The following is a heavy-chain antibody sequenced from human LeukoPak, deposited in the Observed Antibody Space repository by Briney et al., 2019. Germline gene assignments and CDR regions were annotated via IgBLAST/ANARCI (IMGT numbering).Heavy chain of an antibody. J-gene: IGHJ4*02. Sequence: GGSLRLSCAASGFTFSSYSMNWVRQAPGKGLEWVSYISSSSSTIYYADSVKGRFTISRDNAKNSLYLQMNSLRAEDTAVYYCARDPYIAAAGRGVGFYFDYWGQGTLVTVSS. CDR3: ARDPYIAAAGRGVGFYFDY. D-gene: IGHD6-13*01. CDR1: GFTFSSYS. V-gene: IGHV3-48*04. CDR2: ISSSSSTI.